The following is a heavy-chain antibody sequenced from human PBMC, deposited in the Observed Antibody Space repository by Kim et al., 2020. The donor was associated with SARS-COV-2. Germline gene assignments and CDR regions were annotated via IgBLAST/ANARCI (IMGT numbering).Heavy chain of an antibody. CDR1: GFTFDAYA. CDR3: AKDYYYDSRPHAYFQY. V-gene: IGHV3-30*18. D-gene: IGHD3-22*01. Sequence: GGSLRLSCAASGFTFDAYAMHWVRQAPGKGLEWVAVTSYDGSNTYYGDFVKGRFIISRDNSKNTLHLQMNSLRAEDTAVYYCAKDYYYDSRPHAYFQYWG. J-gene: IGHJ1*01. CDR2: TSYDGSNT.